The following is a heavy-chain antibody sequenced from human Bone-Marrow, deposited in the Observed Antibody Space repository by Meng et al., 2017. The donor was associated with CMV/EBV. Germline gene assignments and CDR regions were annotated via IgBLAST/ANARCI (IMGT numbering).Heavy chain of an antibody. CDR3: ARAYGSGSYFVNYYYGMDV. CDR1: GYSFTSYW. CDR2: IYPGDSDT. Sequence: GGSLRLSCKGSGYSFTSYWIGWVRQMPGKGLEWMGIIYPGDSDTRYSPSFQGQVTISADKSISTAYLQWSSLKASDTAMCYCARAYGSGSYFVNYYYGMDVWGQGPTVTCSS. D-gene: IGHD3-10*01. J-gene: IGHJ6*01. V-gene: IGHV5-51*01.